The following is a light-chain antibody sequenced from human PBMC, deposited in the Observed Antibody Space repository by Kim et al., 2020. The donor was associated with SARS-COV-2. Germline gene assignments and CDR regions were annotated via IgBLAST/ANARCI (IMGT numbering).Light chain of an antibody. CDR1: SLRSYY. J-gene: IGLJ3*02. Sequence: SSELTQDPAVSVALGQTVRITCQGDSLRSYYASWYQQKPGQAPVLVIYGKNNRPSGIPDRFSGSSSGNTASLTITGAQPEDEADYYCNSRDSSGNLLFGGGTQLTVL. V-gene: IGLV3-19*01. CDR3: NSRDSSGNLL. CDR2: GKN.